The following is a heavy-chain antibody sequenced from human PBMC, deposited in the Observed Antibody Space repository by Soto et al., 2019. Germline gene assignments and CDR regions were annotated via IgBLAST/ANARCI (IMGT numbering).Heavy chain of an antibody. J-gene: IGHJ4*02. CDR2: IKQDGSEK. CDR1: GFTFSGYW. D-gene: IGHD2-2*03. V-gene: IGHV3-7*05. Sequence: GGSLRLSCAASGFTFSGYWMSWVRQAPGKGLEWVANIKQDGSEKYYVDSVKGRFTISRDNAKNSLYLQMNSLRAEDTAVYYCARFDGLNYFDYWGQGTLVTVSS. CDR3: ARFDGLNYFDY.